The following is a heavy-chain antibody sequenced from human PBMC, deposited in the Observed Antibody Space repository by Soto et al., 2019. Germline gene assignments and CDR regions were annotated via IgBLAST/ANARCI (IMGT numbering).Heavy chain of an antibody. Sequence: QVQLVQSGAEVKKPGASVKVSCKTSGYTFTNFGLSWVRQAPGQGLEWRGWISAYNGNTNYAQNFQGRVTMTTDTSTSTAYMELRSLRADATAVYYCARGGTPIDYGGQGTLVTVSS. CDR1: GYTFTNFG. J-gene: IGHJ4*02. D-gene: IGHD3-16*01. CDR2: ISAYNGNT. V-gene: IGHV1-18*01. CDR3: ARGGTPIDY.